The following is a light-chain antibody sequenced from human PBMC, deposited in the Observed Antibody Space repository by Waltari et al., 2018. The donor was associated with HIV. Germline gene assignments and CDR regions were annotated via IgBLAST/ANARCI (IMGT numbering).Light chain of an antibody. J-gene: IGKJ1*01. CDR3: MQVRSYPRT. V-gene: IGKV2-24*01. CDR1: QSLVHENGNTY. CDR2: RVS. Sequence: DIVLTQTPLSAAFIVGQSASITCRSSQSLVHENGNTYLSWFYQKQGEPPRLLIYRVSLRLPGVPDRFSGGGAGTQFTLKITSVEADDVGMYYCMQVRSYPRTFGQGTKVEI.